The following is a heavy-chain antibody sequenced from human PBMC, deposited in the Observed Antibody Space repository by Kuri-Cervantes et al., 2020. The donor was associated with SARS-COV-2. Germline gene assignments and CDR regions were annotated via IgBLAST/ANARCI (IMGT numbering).Heavy chain of an antibody. D-gene: IGHD1-1*01. J-gene: IGHJ4*02. CDR1: GDSISSSRYY. CDR2: MYYSGST. V-gene: IGHV4-39*07. Sequence: SETLSLTCTVSGDSISSSRYYWGWIRQPPGKGLEWIGSMYYSGSTYYNPSLKSRLTISVDTSKNQFSLKLSSVTAADTAVYYRARVRVPPYFDYWGQGTLVTVSS. CDR3: ARVRVPPYFDY.